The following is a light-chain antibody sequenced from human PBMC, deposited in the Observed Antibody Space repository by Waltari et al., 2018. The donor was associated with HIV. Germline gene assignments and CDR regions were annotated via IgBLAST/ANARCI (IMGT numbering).Light chain of an antibody. V-gene: IGKV1-6*01. CDR3: LQDDSYPLT. CDR2: AAS. Sequence: AIQMTQSQSSLSASVGDRVIITCRASQRIGNDLGCYQQKAGKAPKALIYAASRLQSGVPSRFSGSGSGTYFTLTISNLQPEDSATYYCLQDDSYPLTFGPGTKVDV. J-gene: IGKJ3*01. CDR1: QRIGND.